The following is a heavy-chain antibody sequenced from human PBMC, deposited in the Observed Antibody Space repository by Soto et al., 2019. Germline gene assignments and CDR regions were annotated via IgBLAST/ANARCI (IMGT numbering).Heavy chain of an antibody. D-gene: IGHD2-2*01. V-gene: IGHV4-31*03. CDR1: GGSISSGGYY. J-gene: IGHJ2*01. CDR2: IYYSGST. CDR3: ARGDIVVVPAASWGGNWYFDL. Sequence: QVQLQESGPGLVKPSQTLSLTCTVSGGSISSGGYYWSWIRQHPGKGLEWIGYIYYSGSTYYNPSLKSRVTISVDTSKNQFYLKLSSVTAADTAVYYCARGDIVVVPAASWGGNWYFDLWGRGTLVTVSS.